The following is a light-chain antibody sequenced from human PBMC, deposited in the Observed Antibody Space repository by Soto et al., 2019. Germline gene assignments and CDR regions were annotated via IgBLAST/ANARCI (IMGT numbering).Light chain of an antibody. Sequence: DLQMTQSPSSLSASIGDRVTITCRASQTVNTYLHWYQQKPGKAPKLLIYAASNLQSGVPSRFSGSGSGTNFTLSLNSLQPEDFATYYCQHYNSYSEAFGQGTKVDIK. CDR3: QHYNSYSEA. CDR2: AAS. V-gene: IGKV1-39*01. CDR1: QTVNTY. J-gene: IGKJ1*01.